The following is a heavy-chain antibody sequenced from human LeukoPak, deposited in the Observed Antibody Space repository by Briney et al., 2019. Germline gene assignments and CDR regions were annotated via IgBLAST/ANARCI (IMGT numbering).Heavy chain of an antibody. CDR2: ISYDGTNK. J-gene: IGHJ6*02. Sequence: GGSLRLSCAASGFSFSNYWMSWVRQAPGKGLEWVAVISYDGTNKYYADSVKGRFTISRDNSKNTLYMQVNSLRAEDTAVYYCARDSYGMDVWGQGTTVTVSS. V-gene: IGHV3-30-3*01. CDR3: ARDSYGMDV. CDR1: GFSFSNYW.